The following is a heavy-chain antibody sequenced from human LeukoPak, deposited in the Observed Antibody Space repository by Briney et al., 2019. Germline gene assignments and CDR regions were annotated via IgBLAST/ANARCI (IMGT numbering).Heavy chain of an antibody. CDR1: GFPFNTYA. V-gene: IGHV3-23*01. Sequence: GSLRLSCAASGFPFNTYAMSWVRQAPGKGLEWVSSIGSQSRSTYYADSVKGRFTISRDNSKNTLYLQMKSLRAEDTAVYYCAKDSPPDYWGQGTRVTVSS. CDR2: IGSQSRST. J-gene: IGHJ4*02. CDR3: AKDSPPDY.